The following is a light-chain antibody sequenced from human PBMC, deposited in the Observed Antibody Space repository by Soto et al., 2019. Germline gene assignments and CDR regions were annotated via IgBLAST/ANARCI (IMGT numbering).Light chain of an antibody. V-gene: IGKV1-5*03. Sequence: DIQMTQSPSTLCASVGDRVTITCPASQSISSLLAWYQQKPGKAPKLLIYKASSLESGVPSRFSGSGSGTEFTLTISSLQPDDFATYYCQQYNSYSYTFGQGTKVDI. CDR1: QSISSL. J-gene: IGKJ2*01. CDR3: QQYNSYSYT. CDR2: KAS.